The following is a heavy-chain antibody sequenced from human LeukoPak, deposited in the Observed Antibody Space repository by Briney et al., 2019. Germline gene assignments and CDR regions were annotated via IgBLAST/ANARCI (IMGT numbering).Heavy chain of an antibody. Sequence: SETLSLTCAVYGGSFSGYYWSWIRQPPGKGLEWIGEINHSGSTNYNPSLKSRVTRSVDTSKNQFSLKLSSVPAADTAVYYCARVGHCSSTSCYQARRFDPWGQGTLVTVSS. CDR2: INHSGST. CDR3: ARVGHCSSTSCYQARRFDP. V-gene: IGHV4-34*01. J-gene: IGHJ5*02. CDR1: GGSFSGYY. D-gene: IGHD2-2*01.